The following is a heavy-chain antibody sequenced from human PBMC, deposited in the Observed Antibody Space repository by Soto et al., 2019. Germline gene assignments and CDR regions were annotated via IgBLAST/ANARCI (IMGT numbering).Heavy chain of an antibody. D-gene: IGHD4-4*01. CDR2: IYYSGST. CDR3: ARGETEGTVTTEGY. CDR1: GGSISSGDYY. Sequence: KPSETLSLTCTVSGGSISSGDYYWSWIRQPPGKGLEWIGYIYYSGSTYYNPSLKSRVTISVDTSKNQFSLKLSSVTAADTAVYYCARGETEGTVTTEGYWGQGTLVTVSS. V-gene: IGHV4-30-4*01. J-gene: IGHJ4*02.